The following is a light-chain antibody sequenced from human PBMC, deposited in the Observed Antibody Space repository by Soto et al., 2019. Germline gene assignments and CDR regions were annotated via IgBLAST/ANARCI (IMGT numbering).Light chain of an antibody. V-gene: IGLV4-69*01. J-gene: IGLJ3*02. CDR2: LNSDGSH. Sequence: QSVLTQSPSASASLGASVKLTCTLISGHSSYAIAWHQQQPEKGPRYLMKLNSDGSHSKGDGIPDRFSGSSSGAERYLTISSLQSEDEADYYCQTWGTGTGVFGGGTKVTVL. CDR1: SGHSSYA. CDR3: QTWGTGTGV.